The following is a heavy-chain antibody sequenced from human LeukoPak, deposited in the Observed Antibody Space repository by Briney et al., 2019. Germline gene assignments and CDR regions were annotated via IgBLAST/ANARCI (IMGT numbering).Heavy chain of an antibody. V-gene: IGHV3-23*01. CDR1: GFTFSTFA. Sequence: GGSLRLSCAASGFTFSTFAMIWVRQPPGKGLEWVSSIFPSGGEIHYADSVRGRFTISRDNSKSTLSLQMNSLRAEDTAVYYCAKVKGFLEGYMDVWGKGTTVTVSS. CDR2: IFPSGGEI. D-gene: IGHD3-3*01. CDR3: AKVKGFLEGYMDV. J-gene: IGHJ6*03.